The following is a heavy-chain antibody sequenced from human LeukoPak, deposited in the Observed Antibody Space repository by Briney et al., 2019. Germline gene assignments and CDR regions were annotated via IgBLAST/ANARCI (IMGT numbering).Heavy chain of an antibody. J-gene: IGHJ5*02. CDR2: IIPIFGTA. CDR1: GGTFSSYA. CDR3: ARAPIGSSTSCYTCWFDP. D-gene: IGHD2-2*02. V-gene: IGHV1-69*13. Sequence: ASVKVSCKASGGTFSSYAISWVRQAPGQGLEWMGGIIPIFGTANYAQKFQGRVTITADESTSTAYMELSSLRSEDTAVYYCARAPIGSSTSCYTCWFDPWGQGTLVTVSS.